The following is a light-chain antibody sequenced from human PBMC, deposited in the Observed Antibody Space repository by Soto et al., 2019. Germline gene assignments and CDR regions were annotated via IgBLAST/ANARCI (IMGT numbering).Light chain of an antibody. V-gene: IGKV3-11*01. CDR2: DAS. Sequence: DIVVTQSPATLSASPGERVTLSCRASEFVSSRLAWYQRRPGQPPRILIYDASFRATGIPERFSGSGSGTDFTLSISSLEPEDFAVYYCQLSQQRSSWPPIAFGQGTRLQIK. J-gene: IGKJ5*01. CDR3: QLSQQRSSWPPIA. CDR1: EFVSSR.